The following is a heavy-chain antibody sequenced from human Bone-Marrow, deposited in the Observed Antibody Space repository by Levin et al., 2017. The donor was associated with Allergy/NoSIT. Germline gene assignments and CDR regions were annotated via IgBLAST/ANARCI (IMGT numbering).Heavy chain of an antibody. CDR1: GGSLTYYY. Sequence: SQTLSLTCGVYGGSLTYYYWTWVRQPPGKGLEWIGEINHSGRTNYNPSLKSRVTISVDTSKNQFSLNLNSVTAADTAGYYCGRWGRDGYSWRWYFDLWGPGALVTVSS. J-gene: IGHJ2*01. CDR3: GRWGRDGYSWRWYFDL. D-gene: IGHD5-24*01. V-gene: IGHV4-34*01. CDR2: INHSGRT.